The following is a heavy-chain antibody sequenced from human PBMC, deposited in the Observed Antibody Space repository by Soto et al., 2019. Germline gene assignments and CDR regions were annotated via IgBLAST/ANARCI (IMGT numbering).Heavy chain of an antibody. CDR3: ARVPRDLGTGYYFDY. CDR2: IRTDGSNR. J-gene: IGHJ4*02. V-gene: IGHV3-30*02. CDR1: GFSFGNYD. D-gene: IGHD1-1*01. Sequence: PVGSLRLSCAASGFSFGNYDMHWVRQAQGKGLEWVALIRTDGSNRYYGDSVRGRFVISRDNSKNTLYLQMDSLSGDDTAVYYCARVPRDLGTGYYFDYWGQGTLVTVSS.